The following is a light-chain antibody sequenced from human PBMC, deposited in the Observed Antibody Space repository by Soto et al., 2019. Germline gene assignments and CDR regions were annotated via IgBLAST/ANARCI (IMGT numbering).Light chain of an antibody. J-gene: IGKJ3*01. CDR3: QQYGNSSFT. V-gene: IGKV3-20*01. CDR2: DAF. CDR1: QNIRNNY. Sequence: EIVLTQSPVTLSLSPGERATLSCRASQNIRNNYLAWYQQKRSQAPRLLISDAFNRATGIPDRFSGSGSGTDFTLTINGLEPEDFAVYYCQQYGNSSFTFGPGTKVDIK.